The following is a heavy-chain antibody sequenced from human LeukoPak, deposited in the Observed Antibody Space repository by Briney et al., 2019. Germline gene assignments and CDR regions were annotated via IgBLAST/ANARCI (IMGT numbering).Heavy chain of an antibody. V-gene: IGHV3-53*01. D-gene: IGHD3-22*01. CDR1: GFTVSSNY. J-gene: IGHJ4*02. CDR3: AREDYDSSGYYSGIDY. Sequence: GGSLRLSCAASGFTVSSNYMSWVRQAPGKGLEWVSVIYSGGSTYYADSVKGRFTISRDNSKNTLYLQMNSLRAEDTAVYYCAREDYDSSGYYSGIDYWGQGTLVTVSS. CDR2: IYSGGST.